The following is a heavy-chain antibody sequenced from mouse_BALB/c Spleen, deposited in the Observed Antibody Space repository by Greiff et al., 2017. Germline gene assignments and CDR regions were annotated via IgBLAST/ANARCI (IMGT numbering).Heavy chain of an antibody. CDR3: ARSLYGSAMDY. Sequence: EVKLVESGPGLVKPSQSLSLTCTVTGYSITSDYAWNWIRQLPGNKLEWMGYISYSGSTSYNPSLKSRISITRDTSKNQFFLQLNSVTTEDTATYYCARSLYGSAMDYWGQGTSVTVSS. J-gene: IGHJ4*01. CDR1: GYSITSDYA. V-gene: IGHV3-2*02. CDR2: ISYSGST. D-gene: IGHD6-1*01.